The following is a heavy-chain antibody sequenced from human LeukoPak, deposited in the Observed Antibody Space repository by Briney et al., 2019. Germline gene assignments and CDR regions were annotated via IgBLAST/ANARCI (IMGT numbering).Heavy chain of an antibody. J-gene: IGHJ4*02. Sequence: SQTLSLTCAISGDSVSSNSAAWNWIRQSPSRGLEWLGRTYYRSKWYNDYAISVKTRITINPETSKNQFSLQLNSVTPEDTAAYYCARGITVTGYYFDYWGQGTLVTVSS. CDR3: ARGITVTGYYFDY. V-gene: IGHV6-1*01. CDR2: TYYRSKWYN. CDR1: GDSVSSNSAA. D-gene: IGHD6-19*01.